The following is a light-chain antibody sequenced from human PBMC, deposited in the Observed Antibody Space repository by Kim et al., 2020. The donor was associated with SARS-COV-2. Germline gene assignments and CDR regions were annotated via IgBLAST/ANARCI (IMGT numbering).Light chain of an antibody. CDR1: QGIGTY. Sequence: LAPGERAPLSCRASQGIGTYLGWYQHKPGQAPRLLIYGASNRATGIPARFSGSGSGTDFTLTISSLEPEDLAVYYCQQRSDWPLTFGGGTKVDIK. V-gene: IGKV3-11*01. CDR2: GAS. J-gene: IGKJ4*01. CDR3: QQRSDWPLT.